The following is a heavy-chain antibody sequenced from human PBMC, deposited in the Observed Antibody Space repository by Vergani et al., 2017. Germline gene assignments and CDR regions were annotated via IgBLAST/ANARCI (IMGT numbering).Heavy chain of an antibody. Sequence: QVQLQESGPGLVKPSETLSLTCTVSGAAIKDFYWSWFRQPPGKGLEWIGYVYYTGSTTYHPSLKSRVTISVDTSNNQFSLRMTFLTVADTAIYYFARDRDLYCRSTTSCHNWFDPRGQGSLVTVSS. D-gene: IGHD2/OR15-2a*01. V-gene: IGHV4-59*01. CDR1: GAAIKDFY. CDR2: VYYTGST. J-gene: IGHJ5*02. CDR3: ARDRDLYCRSTTSCHNWFDP.